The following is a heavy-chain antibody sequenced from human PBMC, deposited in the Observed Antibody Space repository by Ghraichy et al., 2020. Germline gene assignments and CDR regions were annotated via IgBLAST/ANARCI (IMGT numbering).Heavy chain of an antibody. V-gene: IGHV4-39*01. CDR1: GGSISSSSYY. Sequence: SETLSLTCTVSGGSISSSSYYWGWIRQPPGKGLEWIGSIYYSGSTYYNPSLKSRVTISVDTSKNQFSLKLSSVTAADTAVYYCARPYGGWFGELLPKRRYYYYGMDVWGQGTTVTVSS. D-gene: IGHD3-10*01. J-gene: IGHJ6*02. CDR3: ARPYGGWFGELLPKRRYYYYGMDV. CDR2: IYYSGST.